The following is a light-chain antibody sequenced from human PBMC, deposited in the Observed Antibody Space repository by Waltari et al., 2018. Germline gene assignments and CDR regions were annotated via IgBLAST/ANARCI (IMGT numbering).Light chain of an antibody. Sequence: QSALTQTASVSGSPGQPLTIPCTGTSSDVGGYNYVSWYQQHPGKAPKLMIYEVSNRPSGVSNRFSGSKSGNTASLTISGLQAEDEADYYCSSYTSSSTLGVFGGGTKLTVL. CDR3: SSYTSSSTLGV. V-gene: IGLV2-14*01. J-gene: IGLJ3*02. CDR1: SSDVGGYNY. CDR2: EVS.